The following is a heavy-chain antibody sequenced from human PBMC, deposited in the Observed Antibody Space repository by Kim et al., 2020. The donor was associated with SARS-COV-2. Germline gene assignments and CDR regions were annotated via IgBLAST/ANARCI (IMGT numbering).Heavy chain of an antibody. CDR2: IYPGHSRT. CDR3: AAWKGSNWFDY. CDR1: GYSFTTTYC. D-gene: IGHD6-13*01. V-gene: IGHV5-51*01. Sequence: GESLKISCKASGYSFTTTYCIGWVRQMPGKDLEWLGNIYPGHSRTVYSPSFQGQVTISADKSISTAYLQWSSLKASDTAMYYCAAWKGSNWFDYWGQGTLVTVSS. J-gene: IGHJ4*02.